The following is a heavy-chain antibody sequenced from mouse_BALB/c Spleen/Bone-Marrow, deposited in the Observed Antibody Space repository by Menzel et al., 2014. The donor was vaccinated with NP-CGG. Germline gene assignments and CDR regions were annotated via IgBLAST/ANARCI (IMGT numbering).Heavy chain of an antibody. CDR3: NARDYGYEGYAMDY. J-gene: IGHJ4*01. V-gene: IGHV14-4*02. CDR2: IDPENGDT. D-gene: IGHD2-14*01. Sequence: VQLQQSGAELVRSGASVKLSCTASGFNIKDYYMHWVKQRPEQGLEWIGWIDPENGDTEYAPMFQGKATMTADTSSNTAYLQLSSLTSEDTAVYYCNARDYGYEGYAMDYWGQGTSVTVSS. CDR1: GFNIKDYY.